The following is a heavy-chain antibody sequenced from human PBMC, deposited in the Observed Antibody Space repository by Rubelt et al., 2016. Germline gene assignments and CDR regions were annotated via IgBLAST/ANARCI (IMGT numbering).Heavy chain of an antibody. CDR3: AGSPRYDFEDNWFDP. CDR2: INPSGGST. V-gene: IGHV1-46*01. D-gene: IGHD3-3*01. CDR1: GYTFTSYY. Sequence: LQSGAEVIKPGVLVKVSCKASGYTFTSYYMHWVRQAPGQGLEWMGIINPSGGSTSYEQQCQGRVTSTRDTSTSTVDIELSSLISEYSAVDYCAGSPRYDFEDNWFDPWGQGTLATVSS. J-gene: IGHJ5*02.